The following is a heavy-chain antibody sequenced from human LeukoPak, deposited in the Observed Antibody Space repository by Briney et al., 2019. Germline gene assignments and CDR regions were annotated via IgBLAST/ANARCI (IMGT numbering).Heavy chain of an antibody. CDR3: ARENSKWMQLRIDY. V-gene: IGHV3-30-3*01. D-gene: IGHD5-18*01. J-gene: IGHJ4*02. CDR1: GFTFSSYA. Sequence: GGSLRLSCAASGFTFSSYAMHWVRQAPGKGLEWVAVISYDGSNKYYADSVKGRFTISRDNSKNTLYLQMNSLRAEDTAVYYCARENSKWMQLRIDYWGQGTLVTVSS. CDR2: ISYDGSNK.